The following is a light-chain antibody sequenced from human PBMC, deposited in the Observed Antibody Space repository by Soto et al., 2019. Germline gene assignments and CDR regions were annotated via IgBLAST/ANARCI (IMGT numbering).Light chain of an antibody. CDR3: MQGISFT. J-gene: IGKJ1*01. V-gene: IGKV2-30*01. Sequence: IVLTQSPLSLSVTLGQPASISCRSSQSLVYSDGNTYSNWFHQRPGQSPRRLIHKVSNRDSGVPDRFSGSGSDTDFTLSISRVEADDVGVFYCMQGISFTFGQGTKVDIK. CDR2: KVS. CDR1: QSLVYSDGNTY.